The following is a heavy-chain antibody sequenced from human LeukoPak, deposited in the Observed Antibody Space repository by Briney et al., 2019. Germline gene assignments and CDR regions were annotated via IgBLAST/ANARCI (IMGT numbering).Heavy chain of an antibody. V-gene: IGHV4-38-2*02. J-gene: IGHJ4*02. CDR2: IYHSGST. CDR1: GYSISSGYY. D-gene: IGHD4-17*01. Sequence: PSETLSLTCTVSGYSISSGYYWGWIRQPPGKGLEWIGSIYHSGSTYYNPSLKSRVTISVDTSKNQFSLKLSSVTAADTAVYYCASGTTVTNFAYWGQGNLVTVSS. CDR3: ASGTTVTNFAY.